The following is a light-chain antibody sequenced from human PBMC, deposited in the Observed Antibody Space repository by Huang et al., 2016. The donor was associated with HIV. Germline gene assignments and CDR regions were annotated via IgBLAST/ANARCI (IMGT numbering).Light chain of an antibody. CDR3: QQYNNWPPWT. CDR1: QSVRNN. J-gene: IGKJ1*01. V-gene: IGKV3-15*01. Sequence: ETVMTQSPASLSVSPGERATLSCRASQSVRNNLAWYQQKPGQAPRLLIYGASTRATGIPARFSGSGSGTEFTLTISSLQSEYFAFYYCQQYNNWPPWTFGRGTKVEIK. CDR2: GAS.